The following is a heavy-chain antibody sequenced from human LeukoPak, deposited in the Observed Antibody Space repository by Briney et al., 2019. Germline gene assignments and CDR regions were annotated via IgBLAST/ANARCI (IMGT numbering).Heavy chain of an antibody. J-gene: IGHJ5*02. CDR1: GSTLSEFA. D-gene: IGHD3-10*01. Sequence: ASVKVSCKVSGSTLSEFAIHWVRQAPGKGLEWMGLFDPEAGETLYAQKFQGRVTMTEDTSADTAYMELSSLRSEDTAVYYCARVPFMVRGVIISWFDPWGQGTLVTVSS. V-gene: IGHV1-24*01. CDR3: ARVPFMVRGVIISWFDP. CDR2: FDPEAGET.